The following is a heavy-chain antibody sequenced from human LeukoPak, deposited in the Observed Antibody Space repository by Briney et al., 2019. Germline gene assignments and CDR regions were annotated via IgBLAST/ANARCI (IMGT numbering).Heavy chain of an antibody. J-gene: IGHJ4*02. Sequence: GGSLRLSCAASGFTFSSYAMSWVRQAPGKGLEWVSAISGSGGSTYYADSVKGRFTISRDNSKNTLYLQMNSLRAEDTAVYYCTRQFHSSGWYFTFASWGQGTLVSVSS. CDR1: GFTFSSYA. V-gene: IGHV3-23*01. D-gene: IGHD6-19*01. CDR2: ISGSGGST. CDR3: TRQFHSSGWYFTFAS.